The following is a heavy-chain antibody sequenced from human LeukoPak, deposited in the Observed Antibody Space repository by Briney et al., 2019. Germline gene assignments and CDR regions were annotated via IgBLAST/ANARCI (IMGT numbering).Heavy chain of an antibody. Sequence: GSLRPSCAASGFTFSSYAMHWVRQAPGKGLEWVAVISYDGSNKYYADSVKGRFTISRDNSKNTLYLQMNSLRAEDTAVYYCAKDHANTPVVTNWGQGILVSVSS. J-gene: IGHJ4*02. CDR1: GFTFSSYA. D-gene: IGHD2-21*02. V-gene: IGHV3-30*04. CDR3: AKDHANTPVVTN. CDR2: ISYDGSNK.